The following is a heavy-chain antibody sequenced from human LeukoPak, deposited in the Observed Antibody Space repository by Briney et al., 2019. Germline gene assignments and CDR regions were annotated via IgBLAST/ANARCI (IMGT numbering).Heavy chain of an antibody. V-gene: IGHV3-30-3*01. CDR1: GFTFSSYA. CDR3: ARDPTYGSGSYYIGLPLRPYYYYGMDV. CDR2: ISYDGSNK. D-gene: IGHD3-10*01. Sequence: GGSLRPSCAASGFTFSSYAMHWVRQAPGKGLEWVAVISYDGSNKYYADSVKGRFTISRDNSKNTLYLQMNSLRAEDTAVYYCARDPTYGSGSYYIGLPLRPYYYYGMDVWGQGTTVTVSS. J-gene: IGHJ6*02.